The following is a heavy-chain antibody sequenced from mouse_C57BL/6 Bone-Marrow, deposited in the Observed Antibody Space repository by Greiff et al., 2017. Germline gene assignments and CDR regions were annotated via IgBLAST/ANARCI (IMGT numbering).Heavy chain of an antibody. J-gene: IGHJ4*01. Sequence: VQRVESGAELMKPGASVKLSCKATGYTFTGYWIEWVKQRPGHGLEWIGEILPGSGSTNYNEKFKGKATVTADTSSNTAYMQLSSLTTEDSAIYYWARSGLRLRDYDAMDYWGQGTSVTVSS. V-gene: IGHV1-9*01. CDR3: ARSGLRLRDYDAMDY. CDR2: ILPGSGST. D-gene: IGHD3-2*02. CDR1: GYTFTGYW.